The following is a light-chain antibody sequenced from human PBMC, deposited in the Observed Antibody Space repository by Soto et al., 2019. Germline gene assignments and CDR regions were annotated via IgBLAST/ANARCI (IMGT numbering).Light chain of an antibody. J-gene: IGKJ5*01. Sequence: DFEMTQSPPSLPASVGDRATISCRTSQTINKNLNWYQQRPGKAPKLLIYSSSSLLSGVPPRFSGSGSGTDFTLTISSLQPEDFATYFCQQTYITPITFGQGTRLDIK. CDR2: SSS. V-gene: IGKV1-39*01. CDR1: QTINKN. CDR3: QQTYITPIT.